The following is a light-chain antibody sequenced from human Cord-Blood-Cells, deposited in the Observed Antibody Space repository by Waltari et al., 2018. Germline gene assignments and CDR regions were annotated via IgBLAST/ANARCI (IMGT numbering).Light chain of an antibody. CDR3: QQYYSTPFA. Sequence: DIAMTQTPDSLAVSPRETATINCNSSQSVLYNSNNKNYLAWYQQKPGQPPKLLIYWASTRESGVPDRFSGSGAGTDFTLTISSLHAEDVAVYYCQQYYSTPFAFGPGTKVDIK. V-gene: IGKV4-1*01. CDR1: QSVLYNSNNKNY. CDR2: WAS. J-gene: IGKJ3*01.